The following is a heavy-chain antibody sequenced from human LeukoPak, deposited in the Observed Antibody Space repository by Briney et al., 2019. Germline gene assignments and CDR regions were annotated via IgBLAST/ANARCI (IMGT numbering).Heavy chain of an antibody. V-gene: IGHV3-53*01. J-gene: IGHJ5*02. Sequence: GGSLRLSCAASGFTVSSNDMSWVRQAPGKGLEWVSVIYSGGRTFYADSVKGRFTISRDNSKNTVYLEMNSLSVEDTATYYCIRDFRSADLWGQGTLVTVTS. CDR3: IRDFRSADL. CDR1: GFTVSSND. CDR2: IYSGGRT.